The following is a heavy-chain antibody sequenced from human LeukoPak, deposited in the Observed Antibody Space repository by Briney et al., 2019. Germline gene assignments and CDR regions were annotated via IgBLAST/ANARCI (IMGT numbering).Heavy chain of an antibody. D-gene: IGHD6-19*01. Sequence: GASVKVSCKASGGTFSSYAISWVRQAPGQGLEWMGGIIPIFGTANYAQKFQGRVTITADESTSTAYMELSSLRSEDTAVYYCARDGAVAGPHAFDYRGQGTLVTVSS. V-gene: IGHV1-69*13. CDR3: ARDGAVAGPHAFDY. CDR2: IIPIFGTA. CDR1: GGTFSSYA. J-gene: IGHJ4*02.